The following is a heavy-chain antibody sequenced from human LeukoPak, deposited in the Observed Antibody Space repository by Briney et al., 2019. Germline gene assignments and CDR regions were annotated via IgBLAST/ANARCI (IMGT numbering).Heavy chain of an antibody. CDR1: DGSINSYF. CDR3: ARLLVVESRFDP. CDR2: IYASGST. V-gene: IGHV4-4*07. J-gene: IGHJ5*02. Sequence: SETLSLTCTVSDGSINSYFWSWIRQPAGKGLEYFGRIYASGSTNYNPPLKSRVTMSVDTSKNQFSLKLTSVTAADTAVYYCARLLVVESRFDPWGQGTLVTVSS. D-gene: IGHD2-15*01.